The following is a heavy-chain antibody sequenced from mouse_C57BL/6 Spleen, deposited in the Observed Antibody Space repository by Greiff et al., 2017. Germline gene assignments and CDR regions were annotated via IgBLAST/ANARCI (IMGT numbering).Heavy chain of an antibody. Sequence: VQLLESGAELVRPGTSVKVSCKASGYAFTTYFIEWVKQRPGQGLEWIGLINPGSGGTNYNEKFKGKATLTADKSSSTAYMQLSSLTSEVSAVYFGARGNSNGSSYYAMDYWGQGTSVTVSS. J-gene: IGHJ4*01. V-gene: IGHV1-54*01. CDR2: INPGSGGT. D-gene: IGHD1-1*01. CDR3: ARGNSNGSSYYAMDY. CDR1: GYAFTTYF.